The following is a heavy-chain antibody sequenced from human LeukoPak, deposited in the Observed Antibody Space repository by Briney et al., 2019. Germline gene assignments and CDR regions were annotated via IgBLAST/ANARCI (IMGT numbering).Heavy chain of an antibody. CDR2: IYTSGST. V-gene: IGHV4-4*07. D-gene: IGHD3-10*01. J-gene: IGHJ6*03. CDR3: ARLYGSGSNHYYYYMDV. CDR1: GGSISSYY. Sequence: SETLSLTCTVSGGSISSYYWSWIRQPAGKGLEWIGRIYTSGSTNYNPSLKSRVTMSVDTSKNQFSLKLSSVTAADTAVYHCARLYGSGSNHYYYYMDVWGKGTTVTVSS.